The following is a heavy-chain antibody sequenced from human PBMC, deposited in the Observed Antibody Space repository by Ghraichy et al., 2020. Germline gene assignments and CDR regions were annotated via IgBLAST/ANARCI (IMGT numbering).Heavy chain of an antibody. Sequence: SETLSLTCAVYGGSFSGYYWSWIRQPPGKGLEWIGEINHSGSTNYNPSLKSRVTISVDTSKNQFSLKLTSVTAADTAVFYFARNSPNYYDFWSGYLYRDYYGMDVWGQGTTVTVSS. CDR3: ARNSPNYYDFWSGYLYRDYYGMDV. CDR2: INHSGST. D-gene: IGHD3-3*01. J-gene: IGHJ6*02. CDR1: GGSFSGYY. V-gene: IGHV4-34*01.